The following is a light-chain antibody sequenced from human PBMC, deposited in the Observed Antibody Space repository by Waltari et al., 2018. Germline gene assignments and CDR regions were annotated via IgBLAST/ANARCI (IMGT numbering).Light chain of an antibody. Sequence: EIVLTQSPGTLSLSPGDRATLSCRASQSLSGSYLAWYQQKPGQAPRLLIYHASSRATGIPPRFSGNGSETDFTLTISSLEPEDFVVYICQQYSSSPTTFGQGTKLDIK. V-gene: IGKV3-20*01. CDR3: QQYSSSPTT. CDR1: QSLSGSY. CDR2: HAS. J-gene: IGKJ2*01.